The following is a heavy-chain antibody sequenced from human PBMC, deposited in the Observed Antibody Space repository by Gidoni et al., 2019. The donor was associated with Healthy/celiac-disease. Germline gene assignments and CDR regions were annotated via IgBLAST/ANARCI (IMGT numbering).Heavy chain of an antibody. CDR2: IYHSGST. Sequence: QVQLQESGPGLVKPSETLSLPCTVSGYSISSGYYWGWIRQPPGKGLEWIGSIYHSGSTYYNPSLKSRVTISVDTSKNQFSLKLSSVTAADTAVYYCAREDAYYYDSSSAFDIWGQGTMVTVSS. CDR1: GYSISSGYY. CDR3: AREDAYYYDSSSAFDI. V-gene: IGHV4-38-2*02. J-gene: IGHJ3*02. D-gene: IGHD3-22*01.